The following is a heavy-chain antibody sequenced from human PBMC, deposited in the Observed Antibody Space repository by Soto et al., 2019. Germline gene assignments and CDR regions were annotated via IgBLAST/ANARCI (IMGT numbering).Heavy chain of an antibody. D-gene: IGHD6-19*01. CDR2: MNPNSGNT. V-gene: IGHV1-8*01. Sequence: ASVKVSCKASGYTFTSYDINWVRQATGQGLEWMGWMNPNSGNTGYAQKFQGRVTMTRNTSISTAYMELSSLRSEDTAVYYRARGWLVHYYYGMDVWGQGTTVTVSS. J-gene: IGHJ6*02. CDR1: GYTFTSYD. CDR3: ARGWLVHYYYGMDV.